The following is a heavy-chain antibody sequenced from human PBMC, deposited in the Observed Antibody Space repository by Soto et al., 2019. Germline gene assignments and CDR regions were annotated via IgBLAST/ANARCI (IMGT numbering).Heavy chain of an antibody. CDR1: GFTFSSYS. CDR3: ARDLSTTYCSGGSWPPGHGMDV. D-gene: IGHD2-15*01. J-gene: IGHJ6*02. Sequence: GGSLRLSCAASGFTFSSYSMNWVRQAQGKGLEWVSSISSSSSYIYYADSVKGRFTISRDNAKNSLYLQMNSLRAEDTAVYYCARDLSTTYCSGGSWPPGHGMDVWGQGTTVTVSS. V-gene: IGHV3-21*01. CDR2: ISSSSSYI.